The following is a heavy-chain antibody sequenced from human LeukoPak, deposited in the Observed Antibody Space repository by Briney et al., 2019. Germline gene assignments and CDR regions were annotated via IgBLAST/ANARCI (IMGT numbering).Heavy chain of an antibody. J-gene: IGHJ4*02. CDR2: ISYDGSNK. V-gene: IGHV3-30*03. CDR1: GFTFSSYG. CDR3: AREDNYYGSGSYSY. D-gene: IGHD3-10*01. Sequence: PGGSLRLSCAASGFTFSSYGMHWVRQAPGKGLEWVAVISYDGSNKYYADSVKGRFTISRDNSKNTLYLQMNSLRAEDTAVYYCAREDNYYGSGSYSYWGQGTLVTVSS.